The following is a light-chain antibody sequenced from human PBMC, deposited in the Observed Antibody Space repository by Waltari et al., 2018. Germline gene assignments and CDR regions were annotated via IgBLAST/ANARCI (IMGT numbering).Light chain of an antibody. CDR3: MQGTHWPT. CDR2: KVS. Sequence: DVVMTQSPLSLPVTLGQPASISCRSSQSLLHSNGTTYLNWFQQRPGQSPRRLIYKVSNRDSGVPDRFSGSGSGTDFTLKISRVEAEDVGVYYCMQGTHWPTFGQGTKVEIK. CDR1: QSLLHSNGTTY. J-gene: IGKJ1*01. V-gene: IGKV2-30*02.